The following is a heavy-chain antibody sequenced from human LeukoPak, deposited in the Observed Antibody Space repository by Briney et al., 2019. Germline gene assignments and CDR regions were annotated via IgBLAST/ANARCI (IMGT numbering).Heavy chain of an antibody. CDR3: ARGPPGGSADY. Sequence: ASVKVSCKASGYTFTSYGISWVRQAPGQGLEWMGWISAYNGNTNYAQKLQGRVTITADESTSTAYMELSSLRSEDTAVYYCARGPPGGSADYWGQGTLVTVSS. CDR2: ISAYNGNT. CDR1: GYTFTSYG. D-gene: IGHD1-26*01. V-gene: IGHV1-18*01. J-gene: IGHJ4*02.